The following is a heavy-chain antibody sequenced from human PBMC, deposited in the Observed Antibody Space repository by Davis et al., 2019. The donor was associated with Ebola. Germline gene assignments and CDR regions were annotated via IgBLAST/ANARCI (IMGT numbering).Heavy chain of an antibody. CDR1: GYTFTGYY. CDR3: ASDKHEVP. Sequence: AASVKVSCKASGYTFTGYYMHWVRQAPGQGLEWMGWINPNSGGTNYAQKFQGWVTMTTDTSTSTAYMELRSLRSDDTAVYYCASDKHEVPWGQGTLVTVSS. V-gene: IGHV1-2*04. J-gene: IGHJ5*02. CDR2: INPNSGGT.